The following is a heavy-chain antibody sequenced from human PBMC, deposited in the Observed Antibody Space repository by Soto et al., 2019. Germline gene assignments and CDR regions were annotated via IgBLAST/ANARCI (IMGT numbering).Heavy chain of an antibody. V-gene: IGHV3-13*04. CDR2: IGTAGDT. CDR3: ARDLGWSGWYGMDV. CDR1: GFTFSSYD. Sequence: GGSLRLSCAASGFTFSSYDMHWVRQATGKGLEWVSAIGTAGDTYYPGSVKGRFTISRENAKNSLYLQMNSLRAGDTAVYYCARDLGWSGWYGMDVWGQGTTVTVSS. D-gene: IGHD6-19*01. J-gene: IGHJ6*02.